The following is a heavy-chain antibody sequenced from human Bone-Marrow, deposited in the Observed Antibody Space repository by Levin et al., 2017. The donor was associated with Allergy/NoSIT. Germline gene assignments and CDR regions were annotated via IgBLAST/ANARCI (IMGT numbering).Heavy chain of an antibody. Sequence: GASVKVSCAASGFTFSSYAMSWVRQAPGKGLEWVSAISGSGGSTYYADSVKGRFTISRDNSKNTLYLQMNSLRAEDTAVYYCAKDRGPVIGWFDPWGQGTLVTVSS. CDR2: ISGSGGST. V-gene: IGHV3-23*01. CDR1: GFTFSSYA. D-gene: IGHD3-16*02. J-gene: IGHJ5*02. CDR3: AKDRGPVIGWFDP.